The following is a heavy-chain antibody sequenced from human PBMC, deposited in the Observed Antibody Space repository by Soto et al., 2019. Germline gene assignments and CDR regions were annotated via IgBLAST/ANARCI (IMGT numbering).Heavy chain of an antibody. CDR1: GGTFSSYA. V-gene: IGHV1-69*06. CDR3: ARNRPARYSSGWYSPFDY. D-gene: IGHD6-19*01. CDR2: IIPIFGTT. Sequence: QVQLVQSGAEVKKPGSSVKVSCKASGGTFSSYAISWVRQAPGQGLEWMGGIIPIFGTTNYAQKFQGRVTITADKSTSTAYMELSSLRSEDTAVYYCARNRPARYSSGWYSPFDYWGQGTLVTVSS. J-gene: IGHJ4*02.